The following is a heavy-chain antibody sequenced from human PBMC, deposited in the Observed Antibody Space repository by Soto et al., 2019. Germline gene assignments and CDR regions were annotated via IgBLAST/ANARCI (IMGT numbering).Heavy chain of an antibody. CDR1: GGSISSGGYY. V-gene: IGHV4-31*03. CDR2: IYYSGST. CDR3: ARVCGGDCHYGMDV. D-gene: IGHD2-21*02. J-gene: IGHJ6*02. Sequence: QVQLQESGPGLVKPSQTLSLTCTVSGGSISSGGYYWTWIRQHPGKGLEWIGYIYYSGSTYYNPSLKSRVTMSVDTSKIQFSLKLSSVTAADTAVYYCARVCGGDCHYGMDVWDQGTTVTVSS.